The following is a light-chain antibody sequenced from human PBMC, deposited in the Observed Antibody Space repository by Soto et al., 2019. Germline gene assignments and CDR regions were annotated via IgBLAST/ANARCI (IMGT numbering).Light chain of an antibody. CDR1: QSVSSN. CDR2: GAS. CDR3: QQYNNWPPT. Sequence: EIVMTQSPATLSVSPGERATLSCRASQSVSSNLAWYQQKPGQAPRRLIFGASTRATGIPARFSGSGSGTEFTLTISSLQSEDFAVYYCQQYNNWPPTFGQGKRLEIK. V-gene: IGKV3-15*01. J-gene: IGKJ5*01.